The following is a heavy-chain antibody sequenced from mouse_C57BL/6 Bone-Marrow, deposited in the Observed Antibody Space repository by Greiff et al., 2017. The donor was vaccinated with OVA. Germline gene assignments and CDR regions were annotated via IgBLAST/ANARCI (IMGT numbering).Heavy chain of an antibody. J-gene: IGHJ2*01. CDR1: GYTFTSYG. CDR3: ARLGGSSFYFDY. Sequence: QQSGAELARPGASVKLSCKASGYTFTSYGISWVKQRTGQGLEWIGEIYPRSGNTYYNEKFKGKATLTADKSSSTAYMELRSLTSEDSAVYFCARLGGSSFYFDYWGQGTTLTVSS. D-gene: IGHD1-1*01. CDR2: IYPRSGNT. V-gene: IGHV1-81*01.